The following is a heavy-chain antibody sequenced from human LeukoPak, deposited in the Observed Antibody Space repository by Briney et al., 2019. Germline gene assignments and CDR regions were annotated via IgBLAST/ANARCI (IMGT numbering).Heavy chain of an antibody. CDR1: GGSFRSYY. CDR3: ARTTSCSSSAACFDY. CDR2: IYTSGST. D-gene: IGHD6-6*01. J-gene: IGHJ4*02. Sequence: SETLSLTCTVSGGSFRSYYWGWIRQPAGKGLEWIGRIYTSGSTNYNPSLKSRVTTSVDTSKNQFSLKLSSVTAADTAVYYCARTTSCSSSAACFDYWGQGTPVTVSS. V-gene: IGHV4-4*07.